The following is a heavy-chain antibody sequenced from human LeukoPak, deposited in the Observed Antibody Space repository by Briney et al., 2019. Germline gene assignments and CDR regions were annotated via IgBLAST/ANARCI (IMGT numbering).Heavy chain of an antibody. J-gene: IGHJ4*02. CDR2: ISSSGSTI. V-gene: IGHV3-48*03. CDR3: ARDHGYGDIFDY. CDR1: GFTFSSYE. D-gene: IGHD4-17*01. Sequence: GGSLRLSCAASGFTFSSYEMNWVRQAPGKGPEWVSYISSSGSTIYYADSVKGRFTISRDNAKNSLYLQMNSLRAEDTAVYYCARDHGYGDIFDYWGQGTLVTVSS.